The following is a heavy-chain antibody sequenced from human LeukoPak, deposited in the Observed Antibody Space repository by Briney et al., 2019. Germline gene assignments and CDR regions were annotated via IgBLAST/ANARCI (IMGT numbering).Heavy chain of an antibody. D-gene: IGHD2-2*01. Sequence: SVKVSCKASGGTFSSYAISWVRQAPGQGLEWMGGIIPIFGTANYAQKFQGRVTITTDESTSTAYVELSSLRSEDTAVYYCARPIPAASSTYDASDIWGQGTMVTVSS. V-gene: IGHV1-69*05. CDR1: GGTFSSYA. CDR2: IIPIFGTA. J-gene: IGHJ3*02. CDR3: ARPIPAASSTYDASDI.